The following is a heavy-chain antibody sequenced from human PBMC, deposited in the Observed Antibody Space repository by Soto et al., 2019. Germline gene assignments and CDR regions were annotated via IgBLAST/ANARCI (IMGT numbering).Heavy chain of an antibody. CDR2: IYYSGST. D-gene: IGHD3-16*01. V-gene: IGHV4-39*01. CDR3: ARFDYAQLFDY. CDR1: GGSISSSSYY. Sequence: QLQLQESGPGLVKPSETLSLTCTVSGGSISSSSYYWGWIRQPPGKGLEWIGSIYYSGSTYYNPSLKCRVTISVDTSKNQFSLKLSSVTAADTAVYYCARFDYAQLFDYWGQGTLVTVSS. J-gene: IGHJ4*02.